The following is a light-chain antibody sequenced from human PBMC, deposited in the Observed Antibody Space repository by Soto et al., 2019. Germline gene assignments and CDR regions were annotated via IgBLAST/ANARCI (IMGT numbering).Light chain of an antibody. CDR2: DVS. Sequence: QSALTQPASVSGSPGQSITISCTGTSSDVGGYNYVSWYQQHPGKAPKLMIYDVSNRPSGVSNRFSGSKSGNTASLTISGLQAEDEADYYCSSYPSPCGVGGGIKVTVL. CDR1: SSDVGGYNY. V-gene: IGLV2-14*01. CDR3: SSYPSPCG. J-gene: IGLJ2*01.